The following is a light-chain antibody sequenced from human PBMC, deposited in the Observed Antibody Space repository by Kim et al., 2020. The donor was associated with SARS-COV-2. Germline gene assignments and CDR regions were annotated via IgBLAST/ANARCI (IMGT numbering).Light chain of an antibody. V-gene: IGKV1-5*03. Sequence: ASVGDRVTLTCRASQGISSWLAWYQQKPGKAPKLLIYKASSLESGVPSRFSGSGSGTEFTLTISSLQPDDFATYYCQQYNSYPITFGQGTRLEIK. CDR1: QGISSW. J-gene: IGKJ5*01. CDR3: QQYNSYPIT. CDR2: KAS.